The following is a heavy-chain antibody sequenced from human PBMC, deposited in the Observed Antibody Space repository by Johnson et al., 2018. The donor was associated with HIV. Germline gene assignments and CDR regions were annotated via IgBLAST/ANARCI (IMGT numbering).Heavy chain of an antibody. J-gene: IGHJ3*02. V-gene: IGHV3-30*19. CDR3: ASSAFDI. CDR2: ISYDGSNK. Sequence: QVQLVESGGGVVQPGGSLRLSCAASGFTFSNYGMHWVRQAPGKGLEWVAVISYDGSNKYYADSVKGRFTISRDNSKNTLYLQMNSLRAEDTAVYYCASSAFDIWGQGTMVTVSS. CDR1: GFTFSNYG.